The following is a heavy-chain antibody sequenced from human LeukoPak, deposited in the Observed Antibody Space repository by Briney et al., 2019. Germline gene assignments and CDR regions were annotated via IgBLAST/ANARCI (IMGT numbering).Heavy chain of an antibody. CDR3: AKDHRFLELTPDY. V-gene: IGHV3-30*18. CDR2: ISYDGSNK. CDR1: GFTFSSYG. D-gene: IGHD3-3*01. Sequence: PGRSLRLSCAASGFTFSSYGMHWVRQAPGKGLEWVAVISYDGSNKYYADSVKGRFTISRDNSKNTLYLQMNSLRAEDTAVYYCAKDHRFLELTPDYWGQGTLVTVSS. J-gene: IGHJ4*02.